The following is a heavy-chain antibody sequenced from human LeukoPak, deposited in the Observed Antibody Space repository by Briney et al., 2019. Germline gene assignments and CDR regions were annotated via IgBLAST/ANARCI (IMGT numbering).Heavy chain of an antibody. CDR1: GFTFSSFA. Sequence: PGGSLRLSCVASGFTFSSFAMSWVRQAPGKGLEWVSAISGSGGHIYYADSVKGRFTISRDNSKKTLYLQMNSLRAEDTAVYSCATGYYDFWSGYLCWGQGTLVTVSS. CDR3: ATGYYDFWSGYLC. J-gene: IGHJ4*02. D-gene: IGHD3-3*01. CDR2: ISGSGGHI. V-gene: IGHV3-23*01.